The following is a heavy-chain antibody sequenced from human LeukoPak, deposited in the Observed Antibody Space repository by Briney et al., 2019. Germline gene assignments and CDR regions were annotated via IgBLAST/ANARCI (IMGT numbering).Heavy chain of an antibody. CDR1: GFSFSSYP. Sequence: GGSLRLSCAASGFSFSSYPMNWVRQAPGKGLEWVPHISSDGNTEYYVDAPRGRFTMSRDNAKNSLFLQINSLRAEDTAVYYCARDTLNGPFVISLDYWGQGALVTVSS. J-gene: IGHJ4*02. CDR2: ISSDGNTE. D-gene: IGHD3-9*01. V-gene: IGHV3-48*03. CDR3: ARDTLNGPFVISLDY.